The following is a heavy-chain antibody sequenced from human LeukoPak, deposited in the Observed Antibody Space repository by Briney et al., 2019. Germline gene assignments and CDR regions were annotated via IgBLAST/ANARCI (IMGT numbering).Heavy chain of an antibody. D-gene: IGHD3-3*01. CDR1: GFTFDDYA. CDR3: AKDMGRYDFWSGFDP. Sequence: GRSLRLSCVVSGFTFDDYAMHWVRQVPGKGPEWVSGISWNSGSIGYADSVKGRFTISRDNAKNSLYLQMNSLRVEDTALYYCAKDMGRYDFWSGFDPWGQGTLVTVSS. CDR2: ISWNSGSI. J-gene: IGHJ5*02. V-gene: IGHV3-9*01.